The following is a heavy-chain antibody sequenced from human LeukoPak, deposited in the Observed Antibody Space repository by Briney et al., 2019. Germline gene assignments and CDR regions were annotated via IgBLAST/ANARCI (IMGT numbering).Heavy chain of an antibody. D-gene: IGHD3-10*01. J-gene: IGHJ6*02. CDR2: IIPHSGVT. V-gene: IGHV1-2*02. CDR1: GYTFTGYF. Sequence: ASVKVSCKASGYTFTGYFMHWVRQAPGQGLEWMGWIIPHSGVTNYAQNFQGRVTMTRDTSINTAYMELSSLTSIDTAVYYCARGVHGFGVDVWGQGTTVSV. CDR3: ARGVHGFGVDV.